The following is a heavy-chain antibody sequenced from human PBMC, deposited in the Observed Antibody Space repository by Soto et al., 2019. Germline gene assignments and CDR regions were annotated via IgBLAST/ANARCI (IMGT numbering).Heavy chain of an antibody. D-gene: IGHD1-7*01. CDR2: ISATGGGT. CDR1: GFTFSNYC. CDR3: AKCSNWNYVLTLDY. J-gene: IGHJ4*02. Sequence: PGGSLTISCAASGFTFSNYCMSWVRQAPGKGLEWVSLISATGGGTYYADSVKGRFTISRDNSKNTLYLQMNSLRAEDTAVYYCAKCSNWNYVLTLDYWGQGTLVTVSS. V-gene: IGHV3-23*01.